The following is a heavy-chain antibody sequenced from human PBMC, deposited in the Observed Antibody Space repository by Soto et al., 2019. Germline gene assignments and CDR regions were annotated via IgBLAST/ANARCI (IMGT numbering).Heavy chain of an antibody. CDR1: GVTFSSDA. CDR2: ISGSGGST. D-gene: IGHD2-2*01. J-gene: IGHJ2*01. V-gene: IGHV3-23*01. Sequence: GGALRLSWAVSGVTFSSDAMSLVRQAPGKGLEWVSAISGSGGSTYYADSVKGRFTISRDNSKNTLYLQMNSLRAEDTAVYYCAVIVGVVVPPASPWSSDRRGRAPLLTVSS. CDR3: AVIVGVVVPPASPWSSDR.